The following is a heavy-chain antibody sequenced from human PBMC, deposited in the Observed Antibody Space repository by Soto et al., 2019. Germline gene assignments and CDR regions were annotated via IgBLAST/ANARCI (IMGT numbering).Heavy chain of an antibody. CDR3: ARGPARGSSSRRVDYYYYMDV. D-gene: IGHD6-6*01. Sequence: SETLSLTCTVSGGSISSYYWSWIRQPPGKGLEWIGYIYYSGSTNYNPSLKSRVTISVDTSKNQFSLKLNSVTAADTAVYYCARGPARGSSSRRVDYYYYMDVWGKGTTVTVSS. CDR1: GGSISSYY. CDR2: IYYSGST. V-gene: IGHV4-59*01. J-gene: IGHJ6*03.